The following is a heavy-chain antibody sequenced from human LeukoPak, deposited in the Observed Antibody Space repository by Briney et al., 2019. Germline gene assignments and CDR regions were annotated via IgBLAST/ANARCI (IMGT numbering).Heavy chain of an antibody. CDR2: IYYSGTT. CDR3: VARNGDYSYMDV. J-gene: IGHJ6*03. D-gene: IGHD1-1*01. CDR1: GGSIINRSYY. Sequence: SETLSLTXTVSGGSIINRSYYWDWIRQPPGKGLDWIGSIYYSGTTYYNPSLKSRVTISVDASKNQFSLKLSSVTAADTAVYYCVARNGDYSYMDVWGKGTTVTVSS. V-gene: IGHV4-39*01.